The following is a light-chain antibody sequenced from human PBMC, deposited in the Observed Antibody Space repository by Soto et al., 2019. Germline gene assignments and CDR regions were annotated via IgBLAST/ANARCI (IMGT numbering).Light chain of an antibody. Sequence: EIVLTQSPGTLSLSPGERATLSCRASQSVSANFVAWYQQKPGQPPRLFIYAASGRAAGIPDRFSGSGSGTDFTLPISRLEPEDFAVYYCQQDGSSPYTFAQGTKLEI. CDR1: QSVSANF. V-gene: IGKV3-20*01. CDR2: AAS. J-gene: IGKJ2*01. CDR3: QQDGSSPYT.